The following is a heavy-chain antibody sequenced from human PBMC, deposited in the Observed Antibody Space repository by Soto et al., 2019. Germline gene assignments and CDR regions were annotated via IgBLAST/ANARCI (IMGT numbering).Heavy chain of an antibody. V-gene: IGHV3-13*01. CDR1: GFTFSSYD. Sequence: GGSLRLSCAASGFTFSSYDMHWVRQATGKGLEWVSAIGTAGDTYYPGSVKGRFTISRENAKNSLYLQMNSLRAGDTAVYYCARERGYYYDGSGYGGRRYYSGMDVWGQGTTVTVSS. CDR2: IGTAGDT. J-gene: IGHJ6*02. CDR3: ARERGYYYDGSGYGGRRYYSGMDV. D-gene: IGHD3-22*01.